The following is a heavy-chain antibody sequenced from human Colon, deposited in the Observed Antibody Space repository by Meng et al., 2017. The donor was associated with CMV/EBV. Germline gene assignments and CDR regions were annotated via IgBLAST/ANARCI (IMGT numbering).Heavy chain of an antibody. CDR1: GFSFSTSH. V-gene: IGHV3-30*02. CDR2: IWYDETEK. Sequence: GESLKISCAASGFSFSTSHMHWVRQAPGKGLEWVAYIWYDETEKSSADSVRGRFTVSRDNSRNTLYLQMSRVRAEDTAIYYCATDGGAWNLDHWGQGTLVTVSS. CDR3: ATDGGAWNLDH. D-gene: IGHD1-1*01. J-gene: IGHJ4*02.